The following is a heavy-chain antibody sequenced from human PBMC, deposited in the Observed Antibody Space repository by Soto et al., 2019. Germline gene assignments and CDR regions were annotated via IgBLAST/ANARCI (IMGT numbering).Heavy chain of an antibody. J-gene: IGHJ4*02. CDR2: ISGSGGST. Sequence: GGSLRLSCAASGFTFSSYAMSWVRQAPGKGLEWVSAISGSGGSTYYADSVKGRFTISRDNSKNTLYLQMNSLRAEDTAVYYCAKDRPHISYIVGATPHFDYWGQGTLVTVSS. CDR3: AKDRPHISYIVGATPHFDY. CDR1: GFTFSSYA. V-gene: IGHV3-23*01. D-gene: IGHD1-26*01.